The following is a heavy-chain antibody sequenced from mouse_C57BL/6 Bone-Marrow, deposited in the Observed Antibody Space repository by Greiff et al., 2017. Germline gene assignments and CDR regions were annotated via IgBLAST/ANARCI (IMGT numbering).Heavy chain of an antibody. D-gene: IGHD1-1*01. CDR2: IYPGGGYT. CDR1: GYTFTNYW. Sequence: QVQLQQSGAELVRPGTSVKMSCKASGYTFTNYWIGWAKQRPGHGLEWIGDIYPGGGYTNYNEKFKGKATLTADKSPSTAYMQFSSLTSEDSAIYYCARSPPYYYGSSYGWYFDVWGTGTTVTVSS. J-gene: IGHJ1*03. V-gene: IGHV1-63*01. CDR3: ARSPPYYYGSSYGWYFDV.